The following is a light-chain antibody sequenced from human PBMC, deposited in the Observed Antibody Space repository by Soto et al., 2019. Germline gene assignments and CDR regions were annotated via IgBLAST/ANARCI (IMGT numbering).Light chain of an antibody. V-gene: IGKV1-5*03. CDR2: KAS. Sequence: DIQMTQSPSILSASVGDRVTITCRASRTISSWLAWYQQKPGKAPKLLIYKASTLESGVPSRFSGSGSGTEFTLTISSLQPDDFATYYCHHYNTYSTFGQGTKVDIK. CDR3: HHYNTYST. J-gene: IGKJ1*01. CDR1: RTISSW.